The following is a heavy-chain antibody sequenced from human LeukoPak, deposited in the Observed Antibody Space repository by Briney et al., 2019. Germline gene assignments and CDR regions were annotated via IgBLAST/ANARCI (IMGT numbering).Heavy chain of an antibody. D-gene: IGHD6-19*01. CDR2: INSDGSST. V-gene: IGHV3-74*01. CDR3: ARGVAGTWYFDL. Sequence: GGSLRLSCAASGFIFSSYWMHWVRQAPGKGLVWVSHINSDGSSTSYADSVKGRFTISRDNAKNTLYLQTNSLRAEDTAVYYCARGVAGTWYFDLWGRGTLVTVSS. J-gene: IGHJ2*01. CDR1: GFIFSSYW.